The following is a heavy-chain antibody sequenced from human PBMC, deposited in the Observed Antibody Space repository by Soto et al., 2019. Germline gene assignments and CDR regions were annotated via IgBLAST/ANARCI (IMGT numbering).Heavy chain of an antibody. CDR2: TYYRSKWYN. CDR3: ARETPKYSSGRYNWFDP. CDR1: GDSVSGNSAA. V-gene: IGHV6-1*01. D-gene: IGHD6-19*01. J-gene: IGHJ5*02. Sequence: SQTLSLTCAISGDSVSGNSAAWNWIRQSPSRGLEWLGRTYYRSKWYNDYAVSVKSRITINPDTSKNQFSLQLNSVTPEDTAVYYCARETPKYSSGRYNWFDPWGQGTLVTVSS.